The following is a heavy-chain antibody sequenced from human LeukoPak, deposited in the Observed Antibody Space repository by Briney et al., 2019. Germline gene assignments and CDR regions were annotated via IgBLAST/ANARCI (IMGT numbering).Heavy chain of an antibody. Sequence: GGSLRLSCAASGFTFTSYAMNWVRQAPGKGLEWVSAISGTGGSTYYFVKGRFTISRDNSKNTLYLQMNSLRAEDTAVYYCAKGYCSSTSCKESFFNYWGQGTLVTVSS. CDR2: ISGTGGST. D-gene: IGHD2-2*01. V-gene: IGHV3-23*01. CDR1: GFTFTSYA. CDR3: AKGYCSSTSCKESFFNY. J-gene: IGHJ4*02.